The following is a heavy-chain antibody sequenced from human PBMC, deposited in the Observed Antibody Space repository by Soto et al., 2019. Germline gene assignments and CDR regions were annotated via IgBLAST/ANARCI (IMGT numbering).Heavy chain of an antibody. D-gene: IGHD3-10*01. J-gene: IGHJ6*02. Sequence: SETLSLTCTVSGGSISSSSYYWGWIRQPPGKGLEWIGSIYYSGSTYYNPSLKSRVTISVDTSKNQFSLKLSSVTAADTAVYYCARHEGYYYGSGSPNYGMDVWGQGTTVTVSS. CDR1: GGSISSSSYY. V-gene: IGHV4-39*01. CDR2: IYYSGST. CDR3: ARHEGYYYGSGSPNYGMDV.